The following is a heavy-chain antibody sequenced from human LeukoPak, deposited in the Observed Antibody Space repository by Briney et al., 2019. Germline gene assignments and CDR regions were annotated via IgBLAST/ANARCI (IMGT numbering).Heavy chain of an antibody. Sequence: PGGSLRLSCAASGFTVSNNYMTWVRQAPGKGLEWVSVIYSDGNTYYADSVKGRFIISRDNSKNTLYLQMNSLRAEDTAVYYCASRYSSGWYNYWGQGTLVTVSS. V-gene: IGHV3-53*01. CDR3: ASRYSSGWYNY. CDR1: GFTVSNNY. D-gene: IGHD6-19*01. CDR2: IYSDGNT. J-gene: IGHJ4*02.